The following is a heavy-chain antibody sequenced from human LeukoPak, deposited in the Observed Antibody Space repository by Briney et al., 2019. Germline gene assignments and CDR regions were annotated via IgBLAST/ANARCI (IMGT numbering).Heavy chain of an antibody. CDR1: GYTFTGYY. CDR2: INPNSGGT. CDR3: ARGGGPSYYGGYSWYHYYYMDA. Sequence: ASVKVSCKASGYTFTGYYMHWVRQAPGQGLEWRGRINPNSGGTNYAQKFQGRVTMTRDMSTSTVYMELSSLRSEDTTVYYCARGGGPSYYGGYSWYHYYYMDAWGKGTTVTVSS. J-gene: IGHJ6*03. V-gene: IGHV1-2*06. D-gene: IGHD4-23*01.